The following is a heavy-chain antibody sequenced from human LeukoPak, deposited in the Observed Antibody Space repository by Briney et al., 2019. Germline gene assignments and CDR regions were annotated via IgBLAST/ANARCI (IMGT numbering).Heavy chain of an antibody. Sequence: HSGRSLRLSCAASGFTFSSYAMHWVRQAPGKGLEWVAVISYDGSNKYYADSVKGRFTISRDNSKNTLYLQMNSLRAEDTAVYYCAKETGACSSTSCYFPQPLYYYYYGMDVWGQGTTVTVSS. CDR3: AKETGACSSTSCYFPQPLYYYYYGMDV. D-gene: IGHD2-2*01. CDR2: ISYDGSNK. V-gene: IGHV3-30*04. J-gene: IGHJ6*02. CDR1: GFTFSSYA.